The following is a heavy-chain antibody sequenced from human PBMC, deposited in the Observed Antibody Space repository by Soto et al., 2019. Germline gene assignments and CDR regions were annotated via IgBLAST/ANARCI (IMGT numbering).Heavy chain of an antibody. V-gene: IGHV4-39*01. CDR2: IYSSENT. J-gene: IGHJ6*02. Sequence: SETLSLTCTASGDSVSTNSYSWGWIRQSPGKGLEWIGTIYSSENTYYNPSLLSRVTISVDTSKNEFSLRLSSVTAADTAVYYCARLNGYCISTNCHGYYGMDVWGQGTTVTVSS. CDR1: GDSVSTNSYS. D-gene: IGHD2-2*03. CDR3: ARLNGYCISTNCHGYYGMDV.